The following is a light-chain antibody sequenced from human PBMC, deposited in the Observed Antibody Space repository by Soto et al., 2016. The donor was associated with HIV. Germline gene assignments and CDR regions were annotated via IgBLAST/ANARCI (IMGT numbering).Light chain of an antibody. CDR2: QDT. Sequence: SYELTQSPSVSVSPGQTASITCSGDELGDKFACWYLQKPGQSPLLVIYQDTKRPSGIPERFSGSNSGNTATLTISGTQAMDEADYYCQAWDTSTVIFGGGTKLTVL. CDR1: ELGDKF. J-gene: IGLJ2*01. CDR3: QAWDTSTVI. V-gene: IGLV3-1*01.